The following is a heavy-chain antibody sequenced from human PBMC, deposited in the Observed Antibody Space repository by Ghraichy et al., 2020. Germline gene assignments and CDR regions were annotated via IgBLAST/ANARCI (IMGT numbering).Heavy chain of an antibody. J-gene: IGHJ3*02. CDR2: ISGSGGST. CDR1: GFTFSSYA. CDR3: AKDWEQQLVGGEDAFDI. D-gene: IGHD6-13*01. V-gene: IGHV3-23*01. Sequence: GGSLRLSCAASGFTFSSYAMSWVRQAPGKGLEWVSAISGSGGSTYYADSVKGRFTISRDNSKNTLYLQMNSLRAEDTAVYYCAKDWEQQLVGGEDAFDIWGQGTMVTVSS.